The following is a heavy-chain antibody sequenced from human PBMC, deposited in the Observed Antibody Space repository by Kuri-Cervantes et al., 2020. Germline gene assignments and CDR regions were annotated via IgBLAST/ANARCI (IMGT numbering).Heavy chain of an antibody. CDR3: ASIYSGGYRRPFDY. Sequence: SETLSLTCAVSGGSISSGGYAWSWIRQPPGKGLEWIGYIYHSGSTYYNPSLKSRVTISVDTSKNQFSLKLSSVTAADTAVYYCASIYSGGYRRPFDYWGQGTLVTVSS. CDR1: GGSISSGGYA. CDR2: IYHSGST. J-gene: IGHJ4*02. D-gene: IGHD1-26*01. V-gene: IGHV4-30-2*03.